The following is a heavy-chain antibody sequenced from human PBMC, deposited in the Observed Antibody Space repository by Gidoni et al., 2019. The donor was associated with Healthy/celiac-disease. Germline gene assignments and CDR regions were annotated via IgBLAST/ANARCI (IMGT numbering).Heavy chain of an antibody. D-gene: IGHD5-12*01. V-gene: IGHV4-30-4*01. Sequence: QVQLQESGPGLVKPSQTLSLTCTVSGGSISRGHYYWRWIRQPPGKGLEWIGYIYYSGSTYSNPSLKSRVTISVDTSKNQFSLKLSSVTAADTAVYYCARDHRAKKGKTAHFDYWGQGTLVTVSS. CDR1: GGSISRGHYY. J-gene: IGHJ4*02. CDR3: ARDHRAKKGKTAHFDY. CDR2: IYYSGST.